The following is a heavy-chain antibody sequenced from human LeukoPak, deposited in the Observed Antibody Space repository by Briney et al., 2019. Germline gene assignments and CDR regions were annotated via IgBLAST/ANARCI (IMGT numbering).Heavy chain of an antibody. J-gene: IGHJ3*02. D-gene: IGHD1-1*01. CDR2: ISGSGGST. CDR1: GFTFSSYA. Sequence: PGGSLRLSCAASGFTFSSYAMSWVRQAPGKGLEWVSAISGSGGSTNYADSVKGRFTISRDNSKNTLYLQMNSLRAEDTAVYYCAKVYAYRYPATKDAFDIWGQGTMVTVSS. V-gene: IGHV3-23*01. CDR3: AKVYAYRYPATKDAFDI.